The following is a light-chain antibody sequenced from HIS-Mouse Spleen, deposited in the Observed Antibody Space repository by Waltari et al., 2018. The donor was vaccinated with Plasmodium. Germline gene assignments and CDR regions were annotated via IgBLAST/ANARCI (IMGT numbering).Light chain of an antibody. CDR1: ALPNKY. J-gene: IGLJ3*02. CDR3: YSTDSSGNHRV. CDR2: EDS. V-gene: IGLV3-10*01. Sequence: SYELTQPPSVSVSPGQTARITCSGDALPNKYAYRYQQKSGQAPGLVTYEDSKRPSGIPVRFSGSSSGTMATLTISGAQVEDEADYYCYSTDSSGNHRVFGGGTKLTVL.